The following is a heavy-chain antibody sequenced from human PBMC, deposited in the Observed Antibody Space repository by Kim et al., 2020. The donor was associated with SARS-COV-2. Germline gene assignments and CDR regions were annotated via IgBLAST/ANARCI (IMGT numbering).Heavy chain of an antibody. V-gene: IGHV1-3*01. J-gene: IGHJ5*02. D-gene: IGHD1-26*01. CDR3: ARDRSWGGSTGWFDP. Sequence: QKFQGRVTITRDTSASTAYMELSSLRSEDTAVYYCARDRSWGGSTGWFDPWGQGTLVTVSS.